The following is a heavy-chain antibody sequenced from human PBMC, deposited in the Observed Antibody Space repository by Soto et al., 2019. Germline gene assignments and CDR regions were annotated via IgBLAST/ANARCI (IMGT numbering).Heavy chain of an antibody. D-gene: IGHD4-17*01. CDR3: ARSPATYDYGGNSVFLYFDL. J-gene: IGHJ2*01. Sequence: QVQLVESGGGVVQPGRSLRLSCAASGFPFYTYAMHWVRQAPGKGLEWVAVISYAGDTKYYADSVQGRFTISRDNSNNALYLQMSSLRPEDTAVYSCARSPATYDYGGNSVFLYFDLWGRGTPVTVSS. CDR2: ISYAGDTK. CDR1: GFPFYTYA. V-gene: IGHV3-30*15.